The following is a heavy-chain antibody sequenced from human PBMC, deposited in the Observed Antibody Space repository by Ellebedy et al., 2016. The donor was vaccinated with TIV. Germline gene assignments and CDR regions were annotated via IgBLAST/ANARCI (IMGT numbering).Heavy chain of an antibody. CDR1: GFTFSSYG. CDR3: AKVWDYGGNSGISW. D-gene: IGHD4-23*01. J-gene: IGHJ4*02. CDR2: ISYDGSNK. V-gene: IGHV3-30*18. Sequence: GESLKISXAASGFTFSSYGMHWVRQAPGKGLEWVAVISYDGSNKYYADSVKGRFTISRDNSKNTLYLQMNSLRAEDTAVYYCAKVWDYGGNSGISWWGQGTLVTVSS.